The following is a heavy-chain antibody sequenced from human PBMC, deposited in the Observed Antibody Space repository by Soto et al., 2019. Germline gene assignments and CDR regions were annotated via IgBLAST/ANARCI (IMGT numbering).Heavy chain of an antibody. CDR1: KFTFASYV. CDR3: AREMIPMIMGGMSAMDV. Sequence: QVQLVESGGGVVQPERSQRLSCTASKFTFASYVMHWVRQAPGEGLERVALISFDGTNKYYADSVKGRFTISRDNSKNTMYLQMNSLRTEDTAVYYCAREMIPMIMGGMSAMDVWGQGTTVTVS. J-gene: IGHJ6*02. D-gene: IGHD3-22*01. V-gene: IGHV3-30*04. CDR2: ISFDGTNK.